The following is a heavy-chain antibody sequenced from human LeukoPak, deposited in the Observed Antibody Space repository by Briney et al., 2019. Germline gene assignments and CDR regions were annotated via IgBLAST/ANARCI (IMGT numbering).Heavy chain of an antibody. CDR1: GLTLRVYT. V-gene: IGHV3-30-3*01. Sequence: PGGSLSPSSAASGLTLRVYTFGGGRQPPGKGLKWVALISYDGSNKYYEDSVKGRFTISRDNSKNTLYLEMSSLRPKDTAMYYRAMDPRYTATDAFNIWGQGTMVTVSS. D-gene: IGHD3-16*02. J-gene: IGHJ3*02. CDR3: AMDPRYTATDAFNI. CDR2: ISYDGSNK.